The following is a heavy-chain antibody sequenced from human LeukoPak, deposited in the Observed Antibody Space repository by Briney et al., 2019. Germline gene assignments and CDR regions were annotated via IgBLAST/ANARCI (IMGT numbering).Heavy chain of an antibody. CDR1: GYTFTGYY. D-gene: IGHD6-13*01. J-gene: IGHJ5*02. CDR3: ARAARIAAAGTSWCDP. Sequence: GASVKVSCKASGYTFTGYYMHWVRQAPGQGLEWMGWINPNSGGTNYAQMFQGRVTMTRDTSISTAYMELSRLRSDDTAVYYCARAARIAAAGTSWCDPWGQGTLVTVSS. V-gene: IGHV1-2*02. CDR2: INPNSGGT.